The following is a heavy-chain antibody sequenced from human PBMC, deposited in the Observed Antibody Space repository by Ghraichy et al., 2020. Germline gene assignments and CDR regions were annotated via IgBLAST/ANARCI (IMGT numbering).Heavy chain of an antibody. CDR1: GFTFSSYG. CDR3: AKDRRGLYSGSYSAFDY. Sequence: LSLTCAASGFTFSSYGMHWVRQAPGKGLEWVAVISYDGSNKYYADSVKGRFTISRDNSKNTLYLQMNSLRAEDTAVYYCAKDRRGLYSGSYSAFDYWGQGTLVTVSS. J-gene: IGHJ4*02. D-gene: IGHD1-26*01. CDR2: ISYDGSNK. V-gene: IGHV3-30*18.